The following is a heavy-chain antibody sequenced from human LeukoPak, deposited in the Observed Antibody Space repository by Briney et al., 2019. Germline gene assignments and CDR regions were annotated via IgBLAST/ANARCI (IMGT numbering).Heavy chain of an antibody. Sequence: GESLKISCKGSGYSFTTYWIGWVRQMPGKGLEWMGIIYPGDSDTRYSPSFQGQVTISADKSISTAYLQGTSLKASDTAMYYCASTLGVSMVRFPFDIWGQGTMVTVSS. CDR3: ASTLGVSMVRFPFDI. CDR1: GYSFTTYW. J-gene: IGHJ3*02. D-gene: IGHD3-10*01. CDR2: IYPGDSDT. V-gene: IGHV5-51*01.